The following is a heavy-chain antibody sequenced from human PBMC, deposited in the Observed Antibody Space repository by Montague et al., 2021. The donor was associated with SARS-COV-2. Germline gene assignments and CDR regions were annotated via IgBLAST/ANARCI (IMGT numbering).Heavy chain of an antibody. CDR1: GGSINNGGYY. J-gene: IGHJ5*02. CDR3: ARTVVYSGFDYSWFDP. V-gene: IGHV4-31*03. D-gene: IGHD5-12*01. Sequence: TLSLTCTVSGGSINNGGYYRNWIRQHPGKGLEWIGYIYNSGTTSYSPSLRSRVTISLDTSKNLFSLKVRSVSAADTAVYYCARTVVYSGFDYSWFDPWSQGILVTVSS. CDR2: IYNSGTT.